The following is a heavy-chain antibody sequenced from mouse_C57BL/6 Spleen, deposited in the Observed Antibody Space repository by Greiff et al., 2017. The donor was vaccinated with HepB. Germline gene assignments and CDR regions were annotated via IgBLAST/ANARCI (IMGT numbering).Heavy chain of an antibody. CDR2: IDPSDSET. CDR1: GYTFTSYW. V-gene: IGHV1-52*01. Sequence: QVQLQQPGAELVRPGSSVKLSCKASGYTFTSYWMHWVKQRPIQGLEWIGNIDPSDSETHYNQKFKDKATLTVDKSSSTAYMQLSSLTSEDSAVYYCARGHYDYDYWYFDVWGTGTTVTVSS. J-gene: IGHJ1*03. CDR3: ARGHYDYDYWYFDV. D-gene: IGHD2-4*01.